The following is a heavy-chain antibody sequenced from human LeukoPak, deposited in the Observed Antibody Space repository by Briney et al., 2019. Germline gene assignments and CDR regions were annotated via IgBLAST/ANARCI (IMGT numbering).Heavy chain of an antibody. D-gene: IGHD3-22*01. CDR2: ISAYDGNT. Sequence: ASVKVSCKASGYTFTSYGISWVRQAPGQGLEWMGWISAYDGNTNYAQKLQGRVTMTTDTSTSTAYMELRSLRSDDTAVYYCAREAGGGYYYKGVDYWGQGTLVTVSS. CDR1: GYTFTSYG. J-gene: IGHJ4*02. V-gene: IGHV1-18*01. CDR3: AREAGGGYYYKGVDY.